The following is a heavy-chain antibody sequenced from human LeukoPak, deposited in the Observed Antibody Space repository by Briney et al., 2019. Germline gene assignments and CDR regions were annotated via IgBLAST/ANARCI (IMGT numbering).Heavy chain of an antibody. CDR1: NDSISSGRYC. CDR2: IYTSGST. CDR3: ARDPTGWLQADY. J-gene: IGHJ4*02. Sequence: SETLSLTCSVSNDSISSGRYCWIWIRQPAGKGLEWIGRIYTSGSTNYNPSLKSRVIISVDTSKNQFSLSLSSVTAADTAVYYCARDPTGWLQADYWGPGTLVAVSS. D-gene: IGHD5-24*01. V-gene: IGHV4-61*02.